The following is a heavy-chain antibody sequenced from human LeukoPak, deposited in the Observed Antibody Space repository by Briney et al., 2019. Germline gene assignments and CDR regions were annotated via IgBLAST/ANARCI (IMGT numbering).Heavy chain of an antibody. CDR1: GYTFTGYY. J-gene: IGHJ4*02. V-gene: IGHV1-2*02. D-gene: IGHD5-12*01. CDR3: ARGGGGYDYLDY. Sequence: ASVKVSCKASGYTFTGYYMHWVRQAPGQGREGMGWSNPNSGCTNYAQKFQGRVTMTRDTSISTAYMQLSRLRSADTDVYYCARGGGGYDYLDYWGQGTLVTVSS. CDR2: SNPNSGCT.